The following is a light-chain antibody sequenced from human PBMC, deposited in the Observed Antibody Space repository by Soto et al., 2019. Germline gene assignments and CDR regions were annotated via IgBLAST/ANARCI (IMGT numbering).Light chain of an antibody. Sequence: QSVLTQPPSASGTPGQRVTISCSGSSSNIGNNTVNWYQHLPGTAPRLLIYSNNQRPSGVPDRFSGSKSGTSDSLAISGLQSEDEADYYCAAWDDSLNGYVFGTGTKVTVL. CDR3: AAWDDSLNGYV. J-gene: IGLJ1*01. CDR1: SSNIGNNT. CDR2: SNN. V-gene: IGLV1-44*01.